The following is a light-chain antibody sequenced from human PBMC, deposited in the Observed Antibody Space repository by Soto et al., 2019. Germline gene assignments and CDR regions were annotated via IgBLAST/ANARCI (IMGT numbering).Light chain of an antibody. Sequence: QSVLTQPPSVSGAPGQRVTISCTGSSSNIGAGYDVHWYQQLPGTAPKLLSYGNSNRPSGVPDRFSGSKSGTSASLAITGLQAEDEADYYCQSYDSSLSGYVFGPGTKLTVL. J-gene: IGLJ1*01. CDR2: GNS. CDR1: SSNIGAGYD. CDR3: QSYDSSLSGYV. V-gene: IGLV1-40*01.